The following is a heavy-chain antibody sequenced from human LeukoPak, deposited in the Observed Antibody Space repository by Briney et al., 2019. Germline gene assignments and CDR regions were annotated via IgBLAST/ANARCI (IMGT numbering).Heavy chain of an antibody. Sequence: GGSLRLSCAASGFTFSSYSMNWVRQAPGKGLEWVSGVSGSGGSTYYADSVKGRFTISRDNSKSTLFLQMNSLRAEDTAVYYCAKSSYYDSSGYYREYYFDYWGQGTLVTVSS. CDR2: VSGSGGST. CDR1: GFTFSSYS. D-gene: IGHD3-22*01. CDR3: AKSSYYDSSGYYREYYFDY. J-gene: IGHJ4*02. V-gene: IGHV3-23*01.